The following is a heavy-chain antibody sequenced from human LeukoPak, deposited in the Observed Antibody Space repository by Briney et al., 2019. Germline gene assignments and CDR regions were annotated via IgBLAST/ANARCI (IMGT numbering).Heavy chain of an antibody. D-gene: IGHD4-23*01. CDR3: ARHKEHGGNPTFDS. CDR1: GGSLISGSYY. J-gene: IGHJ4*02. V-gene: IGHV4-39*01. Sequence: SETLSLTCTVSGGSLISGSYYWGWSRQPPGKGLEWIATMRYSGNTWYNPSLKSRVTISVDTSKNQVSLNLASVTAADTAVYYCARHKEHGGNPTFDSWGQGTLVTVAS. CDR2: MRYSGNT.